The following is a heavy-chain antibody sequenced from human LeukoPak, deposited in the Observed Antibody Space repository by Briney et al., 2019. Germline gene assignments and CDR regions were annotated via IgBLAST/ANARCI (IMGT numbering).Heavy chain of an antibody. CDR1: GYTFTSYG. CDR2: ISAYNGNT. J-gene: IGHJ6*03. CDR3: AREYHGSGSQLYYYYYMDV. D-gene: IGHD3-10*01. V-gene: IGHV1-18*01. Sequence: GASVKVSCKASGYTFTSYGISWVRQAPGQGLEWMGWISAYNGNTNYAQKLQGRVTMTTDTSTSTAYMELRSLRSDDTAVYYCAREYHGSGSQLYYYYYMDVWGKGTTVTISS.